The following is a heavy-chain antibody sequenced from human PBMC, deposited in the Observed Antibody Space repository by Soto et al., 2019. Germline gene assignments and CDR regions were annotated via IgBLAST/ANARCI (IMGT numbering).Heavy chain of an antibody. Sequence: SETLSLTCTVSGGSISSYYWSWIRQPPGKGREWIGYIYNSGITKYNPSLKSRVTISADPSKNQISLKLNSMTAADTAVYYCARDAGGYCSGGTCYEFDYWGQGTLVTVSS. V-gene: IGHV4-59*01. CDR2: IYNSGIT. D-gene: IGHD2-15*01. CDR1: GGSISSYY. CDR3: ARDAGGYCSGGTCYEFDY. J-gene: IGHJ4*02.